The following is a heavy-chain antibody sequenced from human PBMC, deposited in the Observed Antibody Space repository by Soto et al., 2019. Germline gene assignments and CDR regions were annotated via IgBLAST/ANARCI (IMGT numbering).Heavy chain of an antibody. CDR3: AGDRLRYNCNDFPYYYSGMDV. CDR2: ISYDGSNK. Sequence: QVQLVESGGGVVQPGRSLRLSCAASGFTFSSYAMHWVRQAPGKGLEWVAVISYDGSNKYYADSVKGRFTISRDNSKNTLYLQMNSLRAEDTAVYYCAGDRLRYNCNDFPYYYSGMDVWGHGATVTVSS. J-gene: IGHJ6*02. V-gene: IGHV3-30-3*01. D-gene: IGHD1-1*01. CDR1: GFTFSSYA.